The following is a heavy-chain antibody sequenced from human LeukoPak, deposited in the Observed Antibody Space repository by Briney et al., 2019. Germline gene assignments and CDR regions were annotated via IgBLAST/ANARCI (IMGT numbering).Heavy chain of an antibody. CDR3: ARVRRIAAAGTGYFQH. D-gene: IGHD6-13*01. CDR2: INPNSGGT. J-gene: IGHJ1*01. CDR1: GYTFTGYY. V-gene: IGHV1-2*02. Sequence: ASVKVSCKASGYTFTGYYVHWVRQAPGQGLEWMGWINPNSGGTNYAQKFQGRVTMTRDTSISTAYMELSRLRSDGTAVYYCARVRRIAAAGTGYFQHWGQGTLVTVSS.